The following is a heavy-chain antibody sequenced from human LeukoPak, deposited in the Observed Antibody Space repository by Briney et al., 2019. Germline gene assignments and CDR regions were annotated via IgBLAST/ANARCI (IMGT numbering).Heavy chain of an antibody. V-gene: IGHV1-18*01. Sequence: ASVKVSCKASGYTFTSYGISWVRQAPGQGLEWMGWISAYNGNTNYAQKLQGRVTMTTDTSTSTAYMELRSLRSDDTAVYYCARGLQYLWFGDPITPGYWGQGTPVSVSS. D-gene: IGHD3-10*01. CDR2: ISAYNGNT. J-gene: IGHJ4*02. CDR3: ARGLQYLWFGDPITPGY. CDR1: GYTFTSYG.